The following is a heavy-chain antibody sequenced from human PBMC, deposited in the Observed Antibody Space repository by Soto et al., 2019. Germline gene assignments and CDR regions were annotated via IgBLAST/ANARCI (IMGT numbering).Heavy chain of an antibody. CDR2: AFYSGTT. CDR3: ARDRSALAPYFYGMDV. J-gene: IGHJ6*02. V-gene: IGHV4-59*01. CDR1: GGSLNNYY. Sequence: SESLSLACTVSGGSLNNYYYSWIRQPPGKGLEWIGNAFYSGTTNYNPSLKSPVTISVDTSKNQISLRLSSVTAADTAVYYCARDRSALAPYFYGMDVWGQGTTVTVPS. D-gene: IGHD5-18*01.